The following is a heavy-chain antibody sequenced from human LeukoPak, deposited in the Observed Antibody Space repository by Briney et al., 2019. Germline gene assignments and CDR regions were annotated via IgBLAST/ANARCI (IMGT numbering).Heavy chain of an antibody. V-gene: IGHV3-33*01. D-gene: IGHD6-19*01. J-gene: IGHJ4*02. Sequence: PGGSLRLSCAASGLTFSSYVMHWVRQAPGKGLEWVALIWYDGSNKFYADSVKGRFTISRDNSKNTLYLQMNSLRAEDTAVYYCARWRAGIAVAVDYWGQGTLVTVSS. CDR1: GLTFSSYV. CDR3: ARWRAGIAVAVDY. CDR2: IWYDGSNK.